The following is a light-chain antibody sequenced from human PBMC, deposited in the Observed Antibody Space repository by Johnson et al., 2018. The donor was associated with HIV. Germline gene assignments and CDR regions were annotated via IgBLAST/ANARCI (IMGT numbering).Light chain of an antibody. V-gene: IGLV1-51*02. J-gene: IGLJ1*01. CDR2: ENN. Sequence: QSVLTQPPSVSAAPGQKVTISCSGSSSNIGNKYVSWYQQLPGTAPKLLIYENNKRPSGIPDRFSGSKSGTSATLGITGLQTGGEADYYCGTWDSSLSAGRGVFGTGTKVTVL. CDR3: GTWDSSLSAGRGV. CDR1: SSNIGNKY.